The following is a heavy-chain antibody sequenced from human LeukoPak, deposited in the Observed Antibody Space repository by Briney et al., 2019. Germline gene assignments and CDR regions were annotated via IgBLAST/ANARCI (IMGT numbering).Heavy chain of an antibody. CDR2: VYINRNI. J-gene: IGHJ4*02. CDR1: GDSISSGSYY. Sequence: SETLSLTCTISGDSISSGSYYWNWIRQPAGKGLEWIGRVYINRNINCNPSLKSRVTISADTSKNQFSLQLTSVTAADTAVYYCASLGSNDYWGQGTLVTVSS. D-gene: IGHD2-15*01. V-gene: IGHV4-61*02. CDR3: ASLGSNDY.